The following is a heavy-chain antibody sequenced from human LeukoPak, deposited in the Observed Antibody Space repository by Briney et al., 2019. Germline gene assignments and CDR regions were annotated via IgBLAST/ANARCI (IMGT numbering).Heavy chain of an antibody. CDR3: ARQEFRADPPFDY. V-gene: IGHV4-39*01. Sequence: SETLSLTCTVSGGSISSSSYYWGWIRQPPGKGLEWIGRISTSGVTNYNPSLESRVTISVDTSKNQFSLKLSSVTAADTAVYYCARQEFRADPPFDYWGQGTLVTVSS. J-gene: IGHJ4*02. CDR2: ISTSGVT. CDR1: GGSISSSSYY. D-gene: IGHD3-10*01.